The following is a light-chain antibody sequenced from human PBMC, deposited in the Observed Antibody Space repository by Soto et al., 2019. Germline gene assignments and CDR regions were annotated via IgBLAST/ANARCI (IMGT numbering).Light chain of an antibody. V-gene: IGLV2-14*01. J-gene: IGLJ2*01. CDR3: NSYRSSSTLVV. CDR2: DVS. CDR1: SSDVGGYNY. Sequence: QSALTQPASVSGSPGQSITISCTGTSSDVGGYNYVSWYQQHPGKAPKLMVYDVSRRPSGVSNRFSGSKSGNTASLTISGLQAEDEDDYYCNSYRSSSTLVVFGGGTKLTVL.